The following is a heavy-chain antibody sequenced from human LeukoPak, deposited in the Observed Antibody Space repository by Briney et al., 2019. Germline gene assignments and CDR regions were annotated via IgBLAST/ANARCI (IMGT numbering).Heavy chain of an antibody. J-gene: IGHJ4*02. D-gene: IGHD2/OR15-2a*01. CDR2: ISGSGCST. V-gene: IGHV3-23*01. CDR1: GFIFSSSA. CDR3: AKAIGLRTLFDY. Sequence: GGSLRLSCAASGFIFSSSAMSWVRQAPGRGLEWVSAISGSGCSTYYADSVKGRFTISRDNSKNTLYLQMNRLRAEDTAVYYCAKAIGLRTLFDYWGQGTLVTVSS.